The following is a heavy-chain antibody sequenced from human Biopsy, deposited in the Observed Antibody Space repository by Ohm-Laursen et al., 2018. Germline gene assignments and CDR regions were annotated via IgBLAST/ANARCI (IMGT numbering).Heavy chain of an antibody. Sequence: TLSLTWAVDGGSFSGYDWTWIRQPPGKGLEWVGEFSHTGTTIYNPSLKSRLTISVDKSKNHFPLRLTSVTAADTATYFCARGPYGDNAGAFDVWGQGTVVTVSS. CDR3: ARGPYGDNAGAFDV. V-gene: IGHV4-34*01. J-gene: IGHJ3*01. CDR1: GGSFSGYD. D-gene: IGHD4/OR15-4a*01. CDR2: FSHTGTT.